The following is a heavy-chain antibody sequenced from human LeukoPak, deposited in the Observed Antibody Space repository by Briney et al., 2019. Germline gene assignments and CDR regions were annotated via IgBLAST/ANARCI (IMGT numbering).Heavy chain of an antibody. J-gene: IGHJ6*03. D-gene: IGHD6-6*01. V-gene: IGHV3-7*01. Sequence: LPGGSLRLSCAASGFTLISYWMTWVRQAPGKGLEWVANIKQDGSEKYYVDSVKGRFTISRDNAKNSLYLQMNNLRDEDTAVYYCARADSSIAARLSRSSIFNYYYYMDVWGKGTTVTVSS. CDR1: GFTLISYW. CDR2: IKQDGSEK. CDR3: ARADSSIAARLSRSSIFNYYYYMDV.